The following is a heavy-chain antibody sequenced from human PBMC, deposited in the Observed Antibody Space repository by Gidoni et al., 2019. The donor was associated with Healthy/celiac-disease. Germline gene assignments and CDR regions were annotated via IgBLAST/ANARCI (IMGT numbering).Heavy chain of an antibody. V-gene: IGHV3-9*01. J-gene: IGHJ4*02. D-gene: IGHD1-7*01. CDR3: AKDKDAGTTGVNDY. CDR2: ISWNSGSI. Sequence: EVQLVESGGGLVQPGRSLRLSCAASGFTFDDYAMQWVRQAPGKGMDWVSGISWNSGSIGYADSVKGRFTISRDNAKNSLYLQMNSLRAEDTALYYCAKDKDAGTTGVNDYWGQGTLVTVSS. CDR1: GFTFDDYA.